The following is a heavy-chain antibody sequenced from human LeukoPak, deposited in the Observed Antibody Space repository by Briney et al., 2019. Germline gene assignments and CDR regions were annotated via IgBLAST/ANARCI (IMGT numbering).Heavy chain of an antibody. CDR3: AKSPYYYGSGLYWFDY. CDR2: VSCSGGGR. D-gene: IGHD3-10*01. J-gene: IGHJ4*02. Sequence: PGESLRLSCAASGFTFSSYWMSWVRQAPGKGLGWVAAVSCSGGGRYYEDSVKGRFPISRDNSKNTLYLQMNSLRAEDTAVYYCAKSPYYYGSGLYWFDYWGQGTLVTVS. V-gene: IGHV3-23*01. CDR1: GFTFSSYW.